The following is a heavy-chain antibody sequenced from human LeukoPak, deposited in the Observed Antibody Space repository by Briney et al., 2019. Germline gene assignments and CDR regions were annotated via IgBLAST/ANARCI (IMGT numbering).Heavy chain of an antibody. V-gene: IGHV3-53*01. CDR1: EFTLSSSY. CDR3: VRDVLGVQLWSIDY. Sequence: GGSLRLSCAASEFTLSSSYMSWVRQAPGKGVEWVSVIYSGGSTVYADSVKGRFTISRDNSKDTLYLQMNSLRAEDTAVYYCVRDVLGVQLWSIDYWGQGTLVTVSS. CDR2: IYSGGST. D-gene: IGHD5-18*01. J-gene: IGHJ4*02.